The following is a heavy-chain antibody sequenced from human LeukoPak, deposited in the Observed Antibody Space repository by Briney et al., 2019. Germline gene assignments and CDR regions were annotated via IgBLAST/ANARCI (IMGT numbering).Heavy chain of an antibody. CDR2: IYYSGST. J-gene: IGHJ4*02. Sequence: SETLSLTCTVSGGSMSSYYWSWIRQPPGKGLEWIGYIYYSGSTNYNPSLKSRVTISVDTSKNQFSLKLSSVTAADTAVYYCARSQAGTPFDYWGQGTLVTVSS. CDR3: ARSQAGTPFDY. V-gene: IGHV4-59*01. CDR1: GGSMSSYY. D-gene: IGHD6-19*01.